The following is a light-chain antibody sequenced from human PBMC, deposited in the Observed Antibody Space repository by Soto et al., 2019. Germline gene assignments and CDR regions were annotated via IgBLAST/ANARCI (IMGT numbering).Light chain of an antibody. CDR2: AAS. CDR1: QGISSY. V-gene: IGKV1-9*01. CDR3: QQLNSYPLT. J-gene: IGKJ4*01. Sequence: DIPLTQSPSFLSASVGDRVTITCRASQGISSYLAWYQQKPGKGPKLLIYAASTLQSGVPSRFSGSGSGTEFTLTISSLQPEDSATYYCQQLNSYPLTFGGGTKVEIK.